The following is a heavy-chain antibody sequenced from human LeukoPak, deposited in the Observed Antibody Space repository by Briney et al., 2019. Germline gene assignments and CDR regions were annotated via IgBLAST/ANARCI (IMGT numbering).Heavy chain of an antibody. CDR3: ARGGIVVLPAGIPHNWFDP. J-gene: IGHJ5*02. CDR1: GYTFTSYA. CDR2: INAGNGNT. D-gene: IGHD2-2*02. V-gene: IGHV1-3*01. Sequence: ASVKVSCKASGYTFTSYAMHWVRQAPGQRLEWMGWINAGNGNTKYSQKFQGRVTITRDTSASTAYMELSSLRSDDTAVYYCARGGIVVLPAGIPHNWFDPWGQGTLVTVSS.